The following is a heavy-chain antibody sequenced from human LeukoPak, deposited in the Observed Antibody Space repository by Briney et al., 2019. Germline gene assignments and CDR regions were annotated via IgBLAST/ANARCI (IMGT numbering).Heavy chain of an antibody. V-gene: IGHV4-59*01. Sequence: SETLSLTCTVSGGSISSYYWSWIRQPPGKGLEWIGYIYHSGSTNYNPSHKSRVTISVDTSKNQFSLKLSSVTAADTAVYYCARGATVVTWWGQGTLVTVSS. CDR1: GGSISSYY. J-gene: IGHJ4*02. CDR3: ARGATVVTW. D-gene: IGHD4-23*01. CDR2: IYHSGST.